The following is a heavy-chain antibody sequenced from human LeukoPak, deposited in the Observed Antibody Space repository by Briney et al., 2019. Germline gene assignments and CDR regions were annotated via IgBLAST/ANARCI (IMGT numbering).Heavy chain of an antibody. CDR1: GGSISSGNYY. J-gene: IGHJ4*02. Sequence: NPSQTLSLTCTVSGGSISSGNYYWSWIRQPPGKGLEWIGYIYHSGSTYYNPSLKSRVTILVDRSKNQFSLKLSSVTAADTAVYYCARVCSSTSCSFDYWGQGTLVTVSS. CDR3: ARVCSSTSCSFDY. V-gene: IGHV4-30-2*01. CDR2: IYHSGST. D-gene: IGHD2-2*01.